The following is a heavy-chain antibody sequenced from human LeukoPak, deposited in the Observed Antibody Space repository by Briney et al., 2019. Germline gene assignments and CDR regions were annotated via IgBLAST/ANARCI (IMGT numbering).Heavy chain of an antibody. CDR3: ARGIHMVRGVLYLSP. CDR1: GGSFSGYY. J-gene: IGHJ5*02. Sequence: SETLSLTCAVYGGSFSGYYWSWIRQPPGKGLEWIGEINHSGSTNYNPSLKSRVTISVDTSKNQFSLKLSSVTAADTAVYYCARGIHMVRGVLYLSPSGQGTLVTVSS. D-gene: IGHD3-10*01. CDR2: INHSGST. V-gene: IGHV4-34*01.